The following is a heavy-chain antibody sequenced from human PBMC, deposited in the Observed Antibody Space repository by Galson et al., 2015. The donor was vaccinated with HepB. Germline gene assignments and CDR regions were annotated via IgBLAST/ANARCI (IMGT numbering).Heavy chain of an antibody. D-gene: IGHD3-10*01. CDR3: ARDPVLLWFGELLYQGAFDI. Sequence: CKASGYTFTSYYMHWVRQAPGQGLEWMGIINPSGGSTSYAQKFQGRVTMTRDTSTSTVYMELSSLRSEDTAVYYCARDPVLLWFGELLYQGAFDIWGQGTMVTVSS. V-gene: IGHV1-46*01. CDR1: GYTFTSYY. CDR2: INPSGGST. J-gene: IGHJ3*02.